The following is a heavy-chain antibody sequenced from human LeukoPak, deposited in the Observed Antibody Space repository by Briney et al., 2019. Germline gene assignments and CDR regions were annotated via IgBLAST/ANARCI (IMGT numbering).Heavy chain of an antibody. J-gene: IGHJ4*02. CDR3: APAGGISTWYFDY. CDR1: GFTFSGYS. V-gene: IGHV3-21*01. Sequence: PGGSLRLSCAASGFTFSGYSMNWVRQGPGKGLGWVSSITSSSSSTYYADSVKGRFTISRDNAKNSLYLHMNTLTADRTAVYYCAPAGGISTWYFDYWGQGTLVTVSS. D-gene: IGHD1-26*01. CDR2: ITSSSSST.